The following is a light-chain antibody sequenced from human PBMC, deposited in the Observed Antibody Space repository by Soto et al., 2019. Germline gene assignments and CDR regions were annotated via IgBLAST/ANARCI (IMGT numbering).Light chain of an antibody. J-gene: IGLJ1*01. CDR3: QSYDSSLSSYV. CDR1: GSNIGTGYD. CDR2: SNA. V-gene: IGLV1-40*01. Sequence: QSALTQPPSVSGAPGQRVTISCTGSGSNIGTGYDVHWYQQLPGTAPKLLIYSNANRPSGVPDRLSGSKSGTSASLAITGLQAEDEADYYCQSYDSSLSSYVFGTGTKVTVL.